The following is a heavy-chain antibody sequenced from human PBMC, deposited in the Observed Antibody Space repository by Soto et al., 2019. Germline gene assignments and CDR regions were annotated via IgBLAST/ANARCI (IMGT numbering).Heavy chain of an antibody. CDR3: AKEAGIGVKKCFDP. D-gene: IGHD1-26*01. Sequence: SETLSLTCTVSGGSISSGDYYWSWIRQPPGKGLEWIGYIYYSGSTYYNPSLKSRVTMSVDTSKNQFSLKLSSVTAADTAVYYCAKEAGIGVKKCFDPWGQGTLVTVSS. CDR2: IYYSGST. J-gene: IGHJ5*02. V-gene: IGHV4-30-4*01. CDR1: GGSISSGDYY.